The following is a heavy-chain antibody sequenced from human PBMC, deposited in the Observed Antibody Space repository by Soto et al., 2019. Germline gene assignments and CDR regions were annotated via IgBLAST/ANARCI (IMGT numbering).Heavy chain of an antibody. J-gene: IGHJ3*02. CDR1: GFNFSSYC. V-gene: IGHV3-30*18. Sequence: QVQLVESGGGVDQPGRSLRLSCAASGFNFSSYCMYWVRQAPGKGLEWVAVISDHGSNTYYRDAVKGRFTITRDNSTNTVDLKMSGLKSYDTAVYYCGKWRITGTTDDGFDIWGQVTMVTVSA. D-gene: IGHD1-20*01. CDR3: GKWRITGTTDDGFDI. CDR2: ISDHGSNT.